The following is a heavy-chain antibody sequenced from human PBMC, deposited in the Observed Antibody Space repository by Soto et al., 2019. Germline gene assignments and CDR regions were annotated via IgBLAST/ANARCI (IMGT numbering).Heavy chain of an antibody. CDR3: ARVWPTEGGSGWS. J-gene: IGHJ5*02. D-gene: IGHD6-19*01. CDR2: MNPNSGNT. Sequence: QVQLVQSGAEVKKPGASVKVSCKASGYTFTSYDINWVRQATGQGLEWMGWMNPNSGNTGYAQKFQGSVPMTRNTSISTAYMELGSLRSEDTAVYYGARVWPTEGGSGWSWGQGTLVTVSS. V-gene: IGHV1-8*01. CDR1: GYTFTSYD.